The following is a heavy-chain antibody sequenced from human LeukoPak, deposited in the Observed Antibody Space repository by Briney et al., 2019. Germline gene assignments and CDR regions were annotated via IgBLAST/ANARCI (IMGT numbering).Heavy chain of an antibody. Sequence: PSETLSLTCAVYGGSFSGYYWGWIRQPPGKRLEWIGSIYHSGSTFYNPSLESRVTISVDTSKNQFSLKLSSVTAADTAVYYCARICDADCRGAFDIWGQGTMVTVSS. CDR3: ARICDADCRGAFDI. V-gene: IGHV4-38-2*01. CDR1: GGSFSGYY. D-gene: IGHD2-21*02. CDR2: IYHSGST. J-gene: IGHJ3*02.